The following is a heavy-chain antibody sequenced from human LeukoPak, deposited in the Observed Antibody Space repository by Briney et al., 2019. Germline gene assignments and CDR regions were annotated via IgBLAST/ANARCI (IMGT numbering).Heavy chain of an antibody. V-gene: IGHV1-2*04. CDR1: GYTFTSNY. D-gene: IGHD6-19*01. CDR2: INPNSGGT. Sequence: ASVKVSCKASGYTFTSNYIHWVRQAPGQGLEWMGWINPNSGGTNYAQKFQGWVTMTRDTSISTAYMELSRLRSDDTAVYYRARGAYSSGWPDAFDIWGQGTMVTVSS. J-gene: IGHJ3*02. CDR3: ARGAYSSGWPDAFDI.